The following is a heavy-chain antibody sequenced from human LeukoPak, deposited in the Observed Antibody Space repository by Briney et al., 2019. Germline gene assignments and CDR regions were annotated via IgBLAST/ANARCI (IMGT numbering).Heavy chain of an antibody. J-gene: IGHJ4*02. Sequence: GGSLRLSCAASGFTFSNYWMHWVRQVPGKGLVWVSRINVDGSVKSYADSVKGRFTISRDNAKNTVPLQVNSLRAEDTAVYYCVRDLILVDTPGDDFDYWGQGALVTVSS. D-gene: IGHD4-23*01. CDR2: INVDGSVK. V-gene: IGHV3-74*01. CDR3: VRDLILVDTPGDDFDY. CDR1: GFTFSNYW.